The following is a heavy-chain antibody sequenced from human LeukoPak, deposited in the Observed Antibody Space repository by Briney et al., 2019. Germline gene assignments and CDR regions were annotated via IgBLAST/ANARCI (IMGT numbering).Heavy chain of an antibody. D-gene: IGHD1-26*01. J-gene: IGHJ4*02. CDR2: INPNTGGT. V-gene: IGHV1-2*06. Sequence: ASVKVSCKASGCTLTGYYMHWVRQAPGQGLEWMGRINPNTGGTNYAQKFQGRVTMTRDTSISTAYLDLSSLRSDDTAVYYCARDSVLGAKWGQGTLVTVSS. CDR3: ARDSVLGAK. CDR1: GCTLTGYY.